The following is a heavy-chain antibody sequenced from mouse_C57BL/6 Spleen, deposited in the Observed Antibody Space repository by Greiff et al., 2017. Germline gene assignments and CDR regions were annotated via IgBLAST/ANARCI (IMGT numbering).Heavy chain of an antibody. J-gene: IGHJ2*01. CDR3: DRYFDY. CDR2: ISYDGSN. D-gene: IGHD2-14*01. V-gene: IGHV3-6*01. Sequence: EVQLQESGPGLVKPSQSLSLTCSVTGYSITSGYYWNWIRQFPGNKLEWMGYISYDGSNNSNPSLKNRISITRDTSKNQFFLKLNSVTTEDTATYYCDRYFDYWGQGTTLTVSS. CDR1: GYSITSGYY.